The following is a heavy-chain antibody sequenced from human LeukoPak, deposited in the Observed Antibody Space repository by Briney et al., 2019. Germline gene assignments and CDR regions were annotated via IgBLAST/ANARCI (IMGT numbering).Heavy chain of an antibody. D-gene: IGHD6-6*01. CDR1: GGSFSGYY. CDR2: INHSGST. CDR3: ARGGPAARPKYFDL. J-gene: IGHJ2*01. Sequence: SETLSLTCAVYGGSFSGYYRSWIRQPPGKGLEWIGEINHSGSTNYNPSLKSRVTISVDTSKNQFSLKLSSVTAADTAVYYCARGGPAARPKYFDLWGRGTLVTVSS. V-gene: IGHV4-34*01.